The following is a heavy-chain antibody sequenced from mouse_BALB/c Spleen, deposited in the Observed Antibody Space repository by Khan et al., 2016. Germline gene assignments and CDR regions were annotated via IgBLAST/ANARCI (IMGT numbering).Heavy chain of an antibody. J-gene: IGHJ1*01. CDR1: GFTFTDYS. CDR3: ARRVRWYFDV. CDR2: KNTETGEP. Sequence: QIQLVQPRPELKKPGETVKISCKASGFTFTDYSMHWVKQAPGKGLKWMGWKNTETGEPTYADDFKGRLAFSLETSATTAYLQINNLKHEDTATYFCARRVRWYFDVWGAGTPVTVSS. D-gene: IGHD2-14*01. V-gene: IGHV9-2-1*01.